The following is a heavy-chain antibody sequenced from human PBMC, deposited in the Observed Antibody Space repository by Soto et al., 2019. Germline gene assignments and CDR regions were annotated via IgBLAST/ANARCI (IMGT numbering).Heavy chain of an antibody. CDR3: ARPFQSWPGGWYFDL. V-gene: IGHV1-2*02. Sequence: QVQLVQSGAEVKKPGASVKVSCKASGYTFTGYYLHWVRQAPGQGLEWMGWINPHSGGTNYAQKFQGRVTLTADESTSTAHMELSSLRNEDTAVYYCARPFQSWPGGWYFDLWGRGTLVTVSS. CDR1: GYTFTGYY. D-gene: IGHD3-16*01. CDR2: INPHSGGT. J-gene: IGHJ2*01.